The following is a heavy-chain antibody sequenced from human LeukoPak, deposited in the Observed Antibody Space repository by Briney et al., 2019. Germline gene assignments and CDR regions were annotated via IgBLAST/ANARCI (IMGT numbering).Heavy chain of an antibody. D-gene: IGHD3-3*01. J-gene: IGHJ5*02. CDR3: AVTRTIFGVVIEYNWFDP. CDR2: IYPCDSDT. V-gene: IGHV5-51*01. Sequence: GESLKISCKGSGYSFTSYWIGWVRQMPGKGLEWMGIIYPCDSDTRYSPSFQGQVTISADKSISTAYLQWSSLKASDTAMYYCAVTRTIFGVVIEYNWFDPWGQGTLVTVSS. CDR1: GYSFTSYW.